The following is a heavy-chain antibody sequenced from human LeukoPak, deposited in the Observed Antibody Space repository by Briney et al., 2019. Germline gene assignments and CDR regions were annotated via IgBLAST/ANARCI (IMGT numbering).Heavy chain of an antibody. J-gene: IGHJ4*02. CDR1: GASITDYY. D-gene: IGHD3-10*01. CDR3: ARGHRGLEY. V-gene: IGHV4-59*01. CDR2: IYYSGTT. Sequence: SETLSLTCTVSGASITDYYWSWVRQPPGKGLELVAYIYYSGTTNYNPSLKRRVTISVDTSKNQLSLRLNSVTTADTAVYYCARGHRGLEYWGQGTLVTVSS.